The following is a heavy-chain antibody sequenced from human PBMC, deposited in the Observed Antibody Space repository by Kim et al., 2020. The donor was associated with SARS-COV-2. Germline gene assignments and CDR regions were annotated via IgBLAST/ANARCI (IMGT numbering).Heavy chain of an antibody. Sequence: GGSLRLSCVASGFIFSSFGMGWVRQAPGKGLEWVSYIDGSGRTTSYADSVKGRFTMSRDNARDSLYLQMNSLRDEDTAVYYCVRGWCANWGQGTLVTVSS. CDR2: IDGSGRTT. J-gene: IGHJ4*02. CDR1: GFIFSSFG. V-gene: IGHV3-48*02. D-gene: IGHD2-8*02. CDR3: VRGWCAN.